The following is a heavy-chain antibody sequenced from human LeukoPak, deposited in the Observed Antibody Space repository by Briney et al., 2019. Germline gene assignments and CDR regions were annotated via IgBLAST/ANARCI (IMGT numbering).Heavy chain of an antibody. CDR3: ASCRLEPLLYWFDS. V-gene: IGHV6-1*01. D-gene: IGHD1-14*01. Sequence: SQTLSLTCAISGDSVSSNSATWNWIRQSPSRGLEWLGRTYYRSKWYTDYAESVKSRITINPDTSKNQFSLQLDSVTPEDTAVYYCASCRLEPLLYWFDSWGQGTLVTVSS. CDR2: TYYRSKWYT. CDR1: GDSVSSNSAT. J-gene: IGHJ5*01.